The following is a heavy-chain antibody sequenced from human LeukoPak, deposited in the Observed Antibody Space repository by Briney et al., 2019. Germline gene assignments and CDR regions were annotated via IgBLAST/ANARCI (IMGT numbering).Heavy chain of an antibody. Sequence: ASVKVSCKASGYTFTGYYMHWVRQAPGQGLEWMGRINPNSGGTNYAQKFQGRVTMTRDTSISTAYMELSRLRSDDTAVYYCARVSGGWLSRQIDYWGQGTLVTVSS. V-gene: IGHV1-2*06. J-gene: IGHJ4*02. CDR1: GYTFTGYY. CDR3: ARVSGGWLSRQIDY. D-gene: IGHD6-19*01. CDR2: INPNSGGT.